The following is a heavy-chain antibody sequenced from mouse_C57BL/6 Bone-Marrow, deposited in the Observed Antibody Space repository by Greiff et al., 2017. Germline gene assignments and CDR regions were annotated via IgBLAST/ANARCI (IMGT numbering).Heavy chain of an antibody. J-gene: IGHJ1*03. Sequence: EVQLQQSGPVLVKPGASVKMSCKASGYTFTDYYMNWVKQSHGKSLEWIGVINPYNGGTSYNQKFKGKATLTVDKSSSTAYMELNSLTSEDSAVYCCARLTRTYVDVWGTGTTVTVSS. CDR1: GYTFTDYY. CDR2: INPYNGGT. CDR3: ARLTRTYVDV. D-gene: IGHD4-1*01. V-gene: IGHV1-19*01.